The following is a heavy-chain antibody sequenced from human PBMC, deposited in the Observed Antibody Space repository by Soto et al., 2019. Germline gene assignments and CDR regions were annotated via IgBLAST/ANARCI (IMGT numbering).Heavy chain of an antibody. CDR1: GFAFITDW. CDR3: ARDPGGYCSPTYCYRALY. V-gene: IGHV3-7*01. J-gene: IGHJ4*02. CDR2: IKLDGSEK. D-gene: IGHD2-15*01. Sequence: PGGSLRVSCGACGFAFITDWRSWVRQAPGKGLEWVANIKLDGSEKNYVDSVKGRFTISRDNAKNLLYLQMNSLRVEDTAVYYCARDPGGYCSPTYCYRALYWGQGALVTVSS.